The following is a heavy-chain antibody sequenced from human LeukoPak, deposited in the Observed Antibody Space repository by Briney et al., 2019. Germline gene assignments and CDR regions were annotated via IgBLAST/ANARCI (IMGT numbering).Heavy chain of an antibody. Sequence: GRSLRLSCAASGFTFSSYAMHWVRQAPGKGLEWVAVISYDGSNKYYADSVKGRFTISRGNSKNTLYLQMNSLRAEDTAVYYCARPLLIAAAGTRFPDYWGQGTLVTVSS. CDR3: ARPLLIAAAGTRFPDY. CDR2: ISYDGSNK. CDR1: GFTFSSYA. J-gene: IGHJ4*02. D-gene: IGHD6-13*01. V-gene: IGHV3-30*04.